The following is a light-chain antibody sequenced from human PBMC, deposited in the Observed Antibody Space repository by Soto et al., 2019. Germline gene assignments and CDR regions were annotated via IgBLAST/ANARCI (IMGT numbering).Light chain of an antibody. CDR1: QSVNSN. CDR3: QQYGSTRWT. V-gene: IGKV3-15*01. CDR2: GAS. Sequence: IVMTQSPATLSLSPGERATFSCRASQSVNSNLAWYQQKPGQAPRLLIYGASTRATGIPARFSGSGSGTEFTLTISRLEPEDFAVYYCQQYGSTRWTFGQGTKVDTK. J-gene: IGKJ1*01.